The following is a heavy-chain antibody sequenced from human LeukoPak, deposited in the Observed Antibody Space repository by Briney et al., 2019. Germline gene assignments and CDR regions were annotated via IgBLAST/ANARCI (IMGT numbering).Heavy chain of an antibody. CDR3: ARDKSLRGNWFGNDY. Sequence: PSETLSLTCTVSGGSISNYPWSWIRQSPGQGPEWIGYISSSGTNYNPSLGSRVTISVDTSKNQYSLKLSSVTAADTAVYYCARDKSLRGNWFGNDYWGQGTLVTVSS. D-gene: IGHD3-10*01. CDR1: GGSISNYP. V-gene: IGHV4-59*01. CDR2: ISSSGT. J-gene: IGHJ4*02.